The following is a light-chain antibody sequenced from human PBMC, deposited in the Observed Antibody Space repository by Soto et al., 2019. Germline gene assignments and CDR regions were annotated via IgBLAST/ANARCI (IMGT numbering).Light chain of an antibody. CDR3: QQYDKWPRWT. CDR2: GAT. Sequence: VMPQFPATLSVSPGERATLSCRASQSVNIYLAWYQQKPGQAPRLLIFGATYRATGIPARFSGSGSGTEFNLTISSLQSEDFAVYYCQQYDKWPRWTFGQGTKVDI. CDR1: QSVNIY. V-gene: IGKV3D-15*01. J-gene: IGKJ1*01.